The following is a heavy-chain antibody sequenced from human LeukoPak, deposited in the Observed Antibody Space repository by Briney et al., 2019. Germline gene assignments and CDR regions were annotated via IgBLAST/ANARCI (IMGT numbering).Heavy chain of an antibody. CDR2: ISSSSNYI. V-gene: IGHV3-21*01. Sequence: GGSLRLYCAASGFTFSSYSMNWVRQAPGKGLEWVSSISSSSNYIYYADSVKGRFTISRDNAKNSLYLQMNSLRAEDTAVYYCARVASTVTTNAFDIWGQGTMVTVSS. CDR1: GFTFSSYS. D-gene: IGHD4-17*01. J-gene: IGHJ3*02. CDR3: ARVASTVTTNAFDI.